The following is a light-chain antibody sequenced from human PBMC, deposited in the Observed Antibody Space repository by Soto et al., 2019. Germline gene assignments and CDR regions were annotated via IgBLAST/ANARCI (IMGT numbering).Light chain of an antibody. J-gene: IGKJ4*01. Sequence: DKQMTQSPSTLSASVGDRVTITCRASQSISSWLAWYQQKPGKAPKLLIYDASSLESGVPSRFSGSGSGTEFTLTISSLQPDDFTTYYCQQYNSYPLTFGGGSKVAIK. CDR3: QQYNSYPLT. V-gene: IGKV1-5*01. CDR2: DAS. CDR1: QSISSW.